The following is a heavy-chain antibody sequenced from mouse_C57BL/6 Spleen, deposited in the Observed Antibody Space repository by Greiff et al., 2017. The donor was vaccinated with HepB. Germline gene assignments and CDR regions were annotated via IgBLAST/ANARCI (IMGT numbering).Heavy chain of an antibody. J-gene: IGHJ3*01. CDR1: GYTFTDYY. Sequence: QVQLQQSGPELVKPGASVKISCKASGYTFTDYYINWVKQRPGQGLEWIGWIFPGSGSTYYNEKFKGKATLTVDKSSSTAYMLLSSLTSEDSAVYFCAREGYDGYQTFPFAYWGQGTLVTVSA. CDR3: AREGYDGYQTFPFAY. V-gene: IGHV1-75*01. D-gene: IGHD2-3*01. CDR2: IFPGSGST.